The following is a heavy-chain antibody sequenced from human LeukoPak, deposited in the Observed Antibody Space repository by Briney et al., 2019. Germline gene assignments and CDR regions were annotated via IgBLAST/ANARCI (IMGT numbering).Heavy chain of an antibody. Sequence: SETLSLTCAVYGGSFSGYYWSWIRQPPGKGLEWIGKINHSGSTNYNPSLKSRVTISVDTSKNQFSLKLSSVTAADTAVYYCARGRYDFWSGYRDNWFDPWGQGTLVTVSS. CDR2: INHSGST. CDR3: ARGRYDFWSGYRDNWFDP. J-gene: IGHJ5*02. CDR1: GGSFSGYY. V-gene: IGHV4-34*01. D-gene: IGHD3-3*01.